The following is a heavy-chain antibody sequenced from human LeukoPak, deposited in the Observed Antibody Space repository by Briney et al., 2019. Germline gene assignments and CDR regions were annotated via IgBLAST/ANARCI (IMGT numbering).Heavy chain of an antibody. V-gene: IGHV4-59*01. Sequence: PSEALSLTCTVSGGSISIYYWSWIRQPPGKGLEWIGYVYYGGSTNYNPSLKSRVTISEDSSKNQFSLNLSSVTAADTAVYYCARGHGIPPDNWGQGTLVTVSS. CDR3: ARGHGIPPDN. CDR1: GGSISIYY. CDR2: VYYGGST. D-gene: IGHD1-1*01. J-gene: IGHJ4*02.